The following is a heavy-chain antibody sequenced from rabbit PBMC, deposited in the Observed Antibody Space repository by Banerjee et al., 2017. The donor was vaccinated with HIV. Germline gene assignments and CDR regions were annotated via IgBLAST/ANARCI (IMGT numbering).Heavy chain of an antibody. D-gene: IGHD4-1*01. CDR3: ARDLAGVIGWNFDL. CDR2: INSNTGNT. V-gene: IGHV1S45*01. Sequence: QEQLKESGGGLVQPGGSLTLTCKASGFDFSSNVMCWVRQAPGKGLEWIACINSNTGNTVYASWAKGPFTISKTSSTTVTLQMTSLTAADTATYLCARDLAGVIGWNFDLWGPGTLVTVS. CDR1: GFDFSSNV. J-gene: IGHJ4*01.